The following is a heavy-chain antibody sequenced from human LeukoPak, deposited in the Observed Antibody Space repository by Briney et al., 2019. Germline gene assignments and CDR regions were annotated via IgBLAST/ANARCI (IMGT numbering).Heavy chain of an antibody. CDR2: INHSGST. D-gene: IGHD4-17*01. V-gene: IGHV4-34*01. J-gene: IGHJ4*02. CDR1: GGSFSGYY. Sequence: SETLSLTCAVYGGSFSGYYWSWIRQPPGKGLEWIGEINHSGSTNYNPSLKSRVTISVDTSKNQFSLKLSSVTVADTAVYYCAREGLYGDYVWSLDYWGQGTLVTVSS. CDR3: AREGLYGDYVWSLDY.